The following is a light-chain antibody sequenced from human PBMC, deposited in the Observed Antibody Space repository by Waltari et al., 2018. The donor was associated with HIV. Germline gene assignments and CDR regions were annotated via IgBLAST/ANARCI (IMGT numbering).Light chain of an antibody. CDR3: GTWDADLDNPV. CDR2: NTE. CDR1: RPNVRSNN. J-gene: IGLJ3*02. Sequence: QSVLTQPPSASGIPGQTISISCSGSRPNVRSNNVYWYQHIPPTAPKLIIYNTEQGPSGVPARFPAANTGTSVSLAVSGLQPGDGGHYYCGTWDADLDNPVFGGGTKLTIL. V-gene: IGLV1-44*01.